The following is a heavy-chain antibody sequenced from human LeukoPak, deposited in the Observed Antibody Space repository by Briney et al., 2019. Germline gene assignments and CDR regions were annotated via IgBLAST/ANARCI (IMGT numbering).Heavy chain of an antibody. Sequence: GGSLRLSCAASGFTVSSNYMSWVRQAPGKGLEWVSVIYSGGSTYYADSVKGRFTISRDNSKNTLYLQMNSLRVEDTAVYHCARAFPSSGSYFDYWGQGTLVTVSS. CDR1: GFTVSSNY. J-gene: IGHJ4*02. V-gene: IGHV3-53*01. CDR3: ARAFPSSGSYFDY. CDR2: IYSGGST. D-gene: IGHD1-26*01.